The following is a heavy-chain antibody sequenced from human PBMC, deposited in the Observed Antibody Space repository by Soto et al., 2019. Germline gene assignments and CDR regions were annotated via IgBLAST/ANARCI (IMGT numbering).Heavy chain of an antibody. Sequence: GGSLRLSCAASGFTLSDHYTSWIRQAPGQGLEWIGYSSNSGSFTRYADSVKGRFSISRDNAKNSLYLQINSLRGDDTAIYYCVRSGDNYNLLDYWGQGTPVTVSS. CDR3: VRSGDNYNLLDY. CDR2: SSNSGSFT. CDR1: GFTLSDHY. V-gene: IGHV3-11*06. D-gene: IGHD1-1*01. J-gene: IGHJ4*02.